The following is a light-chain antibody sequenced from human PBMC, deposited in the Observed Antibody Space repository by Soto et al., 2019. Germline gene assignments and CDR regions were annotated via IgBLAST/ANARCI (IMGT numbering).Light chain of an antibody. CDR3: QQYNNWLMLS. J-gene: IGKJ4*01. CDR2: GAS. CDR1: QSVSSN. V-gene: IGKV3-15*01. Sequence: EILITQSPAILSVSPGERATLSCRASQSVSSNVAWYQQKPGQTTRLLIYGASTRATGIPARFSGSVSGTEFTLTISSLQSEDFAIYYCQQYNNWLMLSFGGGTKVDI.